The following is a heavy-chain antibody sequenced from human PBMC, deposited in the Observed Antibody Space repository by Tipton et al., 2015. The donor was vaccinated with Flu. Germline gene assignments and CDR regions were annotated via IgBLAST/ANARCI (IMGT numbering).Heavy chain of an antibody. CDR1: GFTFSNYG. V-gene: IGHV3-30*19. Sequence: SLRLSCAASGFTFSNYGMHWLRQAAGKGLEWVPFISYDGRNKYYADSMRGRFTISRDNSKNTLYLQMHSLQTEDTTVYYCAREGCVVVSDIDAFDIWGQGTMVTVSS. CDR2: ISYDGRNK. D-gene: IGHD2-21*01. J-gene: IGHJ3*02. CDR3: AREGCVVVSDIDAFDI.